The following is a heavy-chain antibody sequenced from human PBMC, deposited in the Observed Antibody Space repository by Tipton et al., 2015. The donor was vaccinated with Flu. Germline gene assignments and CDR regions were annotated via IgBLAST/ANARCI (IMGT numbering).Heavy chain of an antibody. D-gene: IGHD3-22*01. CDR1: GYSISSGYY. J-gene: IGHJ4*02. Sequence: TLSLTCAVFGYSISSGYYWDWIRQPPGKGLEWIGNIYHSGSTYYNPSLKSRVTISVDTSKNKISLKLTSVTAADTAVYYCARRGSGFYDSSGCDHWGQGTLVTVSS. CDR3: ARRGSGFYDSSGCDH. V-gene: IGHV4-38-2*01. CDR2: IYHSGST.